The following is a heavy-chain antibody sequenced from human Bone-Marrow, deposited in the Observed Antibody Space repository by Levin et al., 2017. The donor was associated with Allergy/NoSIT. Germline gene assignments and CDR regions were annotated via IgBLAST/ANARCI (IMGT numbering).Heavy chain of an antibody. CDR2: INPSGGGT. V-gene: IGHV1-46*01. D-gene: IGHD3-22*01. J-gene: IGHJ4*02. Sequence: ASVKVSCKASGYTFTSYYIHWVRQAPGQGLEWMGIINPSGGGTTYAQKFQGRVTMTSDTSTSTVYLELSSLRSEDTAVHYCARVLYDSNAYSYPAYYDYWGQGALVTVSS. CDR1: GYTFTSYY. CDR3: ARVLYDSNAYSYPAYYDY.